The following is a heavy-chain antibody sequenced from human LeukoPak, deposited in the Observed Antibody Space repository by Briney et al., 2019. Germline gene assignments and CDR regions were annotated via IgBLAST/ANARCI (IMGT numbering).Heavy chain of an antibody. CDR2: ISYDGSNK. CDR1: GFTFSSYA. D-gene: IGHD2-2*01. CDR3: ASFPIVVVPAADY. J-gene: IGHJ4*02. Sequence: PGGSLRLSCAASGFTFSSYAMHWVRQAPGKGLEWVAVISYDGSNKYYADSVKGRFTISRDNSKNTLYLQMNSLRAEDTAVYYCASFPIVVVPAADYWGQGTLVTVSS. V-gene: IGHV3-30-3*01.